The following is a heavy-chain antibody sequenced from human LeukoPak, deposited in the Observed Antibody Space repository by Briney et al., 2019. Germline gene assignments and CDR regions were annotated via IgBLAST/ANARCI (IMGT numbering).Heavy chain of an antibody. CDR2: ISGSGGST. V-gene: IGHV3-23*01. CDR1: GFTFSTYA. CDR3: AKVGILARYYFDY. J-gene: IGHJ4*02. D-gene: IGHD3-3*02. Sequence: GGSLRLSCAASGFTFSTYAMHWVRQAPGKGLEWVSAISGSGGSTYYADSVKGRFTISRDNSKNTLYLQMNSLRAEDTAVYYCAKVGILARYYFDYWGQGTLVTVSS.